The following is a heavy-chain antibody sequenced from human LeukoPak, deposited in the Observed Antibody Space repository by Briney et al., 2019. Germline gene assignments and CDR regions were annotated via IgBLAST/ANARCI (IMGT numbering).Heavy chain of an antibody. J-gene: IGHJ6*02. CDR2: ISYSGST. CDR1: GGSISSGDYY. V-gene: IGHV4-30-4*01. D-gene: IGHD3-16*01. CDR3: AREGRLGGYGLDV. Sequence: SETLSLTCTVSGGSISSGDYYWTWIRQPPGKGLEWIGYISYSGSTYYNPSLKSRVTISVDTSKNQFSLKLSSVTAADTAVYYCAREGRLGGYGLDVWGQGTTVTVSS.